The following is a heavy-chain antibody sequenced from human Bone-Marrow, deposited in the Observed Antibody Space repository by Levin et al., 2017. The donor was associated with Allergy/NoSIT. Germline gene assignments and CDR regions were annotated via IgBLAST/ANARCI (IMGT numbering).Heavy chain of an antibody. CDR2: IYYSGST. V-gene: IGHV4-59*08. J-gene: IGHJ4*02. CDR3: ARLSSSVKGRYFDY. D-gene: IGHD6-6*01. CDR1: GGSISSYY. Sequence: SETLSLTCTVSGGSISSYYWSWIRQPPGKGLEWIGYIYYSGSTNYNPSLKSRVTISVDTSKNQFSLKLSSVTAADTAVYYCARLSSSVKGRYFDYWGQGTLVTVSS.